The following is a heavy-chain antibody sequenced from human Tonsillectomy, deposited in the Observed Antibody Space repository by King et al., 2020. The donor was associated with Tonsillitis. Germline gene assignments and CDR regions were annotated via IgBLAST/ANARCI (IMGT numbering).Heavy chain of an antibody. D-gene: IGHD6-19*01. J-gene: IGHJ4*02. Sequence: VQLVEYGGGVVQPGRSLRLSCAASGFTFSSYGMHWVRQAPGKGLEWVAVIWYDGSNKYYADSVKGRFTISRDNSKNTLYLQMNSLRAEDTAVYYCARPGRHSSGWWYFDYWGQGTLVTVSS. CDR1: GFTFSSYG. CDR3: ARPGRHSSGWWYFDY. V-gene: IGHV3-33*08. CDR2: IWYDGSNK.